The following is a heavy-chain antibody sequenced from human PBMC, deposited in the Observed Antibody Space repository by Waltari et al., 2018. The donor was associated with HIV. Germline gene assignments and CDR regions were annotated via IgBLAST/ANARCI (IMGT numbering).Heavy chain of an antibody. CDR1: EYIFIGYY. Sequence: QVQLVQSGAEVKKPGASVKVSCKASEYIFIGYYIHGVRQAPGQGPGWVGLITPNSVDTNDARRFQGRVTLTRDTSITTAYMELRRLTSDDTAVYYCARDRGWGEPNWYFDLWGRGTLVTVSS. D-gene: IGHD3-16*01. J-gene: IGHJ2*01. CDR3: ARDRGWGEPNWYFDL. CDR2: ITPNSVDT. V-gene: IGHV1-2*02.